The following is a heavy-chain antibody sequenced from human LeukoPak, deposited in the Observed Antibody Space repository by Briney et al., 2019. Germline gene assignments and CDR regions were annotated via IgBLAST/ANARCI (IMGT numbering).Heavy chain of an antibody. CDR3: TTLSSGWYDAEYFQH. D-gene: IGHD6-19*01. CDR2: IKSKTDGGTT. CDR1: GFTFSGSA. J-gene: IGHJ1*01. V-gene: IGHV3-15*01. Sequence: PGGSLKLSCAASGFTFSGSAMHWVRQASGKGLEWVGRIKSKTDGGTTDYAAPVKGRFTISRDDSKNTLYLQMNSLKTEDTAVYYCTTLSSGWYDAEYFQHWGQGTLVTVSS.